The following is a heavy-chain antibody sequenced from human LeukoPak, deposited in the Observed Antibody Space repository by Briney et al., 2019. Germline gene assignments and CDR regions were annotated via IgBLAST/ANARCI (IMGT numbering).Heavy chain of an antibody. D-gene: IGHD3-3*01. CDR2: ITPYNGNT. V-gene: IGHV1-18*03. CDR1: GYTFTNFG. J-gene: IGHJ2*01. CDR3: ARGLYEYWYFDL. Sequence: ASVKVSCKASGYTFTNFGISWVRQAPGQGLEWMGWITPYNGNTNYAQRLQGRVTLTTDTSASTAYMELSSLRSEDMAVYYCARGLYEYWYFDLWGRGTLVTVSS.